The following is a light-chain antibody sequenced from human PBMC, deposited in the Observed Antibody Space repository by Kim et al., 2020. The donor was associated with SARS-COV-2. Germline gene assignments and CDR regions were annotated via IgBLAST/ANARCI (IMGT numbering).Light chain of an antibody. CDR2: LNSDGRH. V-gene: IGLV4-69*01. J-gene: IGLJ2*01. CDR1: SGHSSYA. CDR3: QTWGTGA. Sequence: QPVLTQSPSASASLGASVKLTCTLSSGHSSYAIAWHQQQPEKGPRYLMKLNSDGRHSKGDGIPDRCSGSSSGAERYLTISSLQSEDEADYYCQTWGTGAIGGGTQLTVL.